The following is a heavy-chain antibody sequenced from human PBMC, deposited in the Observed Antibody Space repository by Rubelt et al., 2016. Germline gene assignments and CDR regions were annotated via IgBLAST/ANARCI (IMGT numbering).Heavy chain of an antibody. CDR2: INSDGSST. CDR3: ASGPWDL. J-gene: IGHJ5*02. V-gene: IGHV3-74*01. Sequence: VWVSRINSDGSSTSYADSVKGRFTISRDNAKNTLYLQMNSLRAEDTAVYYCASGPWDLWGQGTLVTVSS.